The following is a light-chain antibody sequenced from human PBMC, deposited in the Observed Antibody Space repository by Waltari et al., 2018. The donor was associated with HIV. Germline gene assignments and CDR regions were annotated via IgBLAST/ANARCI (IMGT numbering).Light chain of an antibody. Sequence: QSALTQPASVSGSPGQSITISRTGTSSDVGGYNYVSWYQQHPGKAPKVMIYEVTNRPSGVSNRFSGSKSGNTASLTISGLQAEDEADYYCSSYTSSNTVVFGGGTKLTVL. CDR3: SSYTSSNTVV. V-gene: IGLV2-14*01. CDR2: EVT. J-gene: IGLJ2*01. CDR1: SSDVGGYNY.